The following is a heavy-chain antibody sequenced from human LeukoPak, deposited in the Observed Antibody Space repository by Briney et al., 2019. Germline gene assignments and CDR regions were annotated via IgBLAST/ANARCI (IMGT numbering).Heavy chain of an antibody. Sequence: GSLRLSCAASEFTFSSYSMNWVRQAPGKGPEWVSYISSSSSTIYYADSVKGRFTISRDNAKNSLYLQMNSLRAEDTAVYYCARGDYDILTGYPDYFDYWAQGTLVTVSS. CDR3: ARGDYDILTGYPDYFDY. CDR1: EFTFSSYS. CDR2: ISSSSSTI. J-gene: IGHJ4*02. V-gene: IGHV3-48*04. D-gene: IGHD3-9*01.